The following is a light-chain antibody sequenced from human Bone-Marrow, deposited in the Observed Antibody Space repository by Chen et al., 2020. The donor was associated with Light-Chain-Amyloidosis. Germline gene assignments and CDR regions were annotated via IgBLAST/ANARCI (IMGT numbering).Light chain of an antibody. V-gene: IGLV3-21*02. CDR2: DDS. J-gene: IGLJ3*02. CDR1: NIGSTS. CDR3: QVWDRSSDRPG. Sequence: SYVLTQPSSVPVPPGQTATIACGGNNIGSTSVHWYQQTPGQAPLLVVYDDSDRPSGIPERLSGSNSGNTATLAISRVEAGDEADYYCQVWDRSSDRPGFGGGTKLTVL.